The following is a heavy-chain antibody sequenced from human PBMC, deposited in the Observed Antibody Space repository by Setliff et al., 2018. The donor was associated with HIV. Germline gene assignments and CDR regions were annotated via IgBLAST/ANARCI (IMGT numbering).Heavy chain of an antibody. CDR1: GYTFTAYY. V-gene: IGHV1-2*06. D-gene: IGHD1-26*01. CDR3: AKQGYSDSLYAFDV. CDR2: IHPNTGST. J-gene: IGHJ3*01. Sequence: ASVKVSCKTSGYTFTAYYIYWVRQAPGHGLELMGRIHPNTGSTNYLREFQGRVTITRDTPMSTVYMALTGLTSDDTAVYYCAKQGYSDSLYAFDVWGQGTMVTVSS.